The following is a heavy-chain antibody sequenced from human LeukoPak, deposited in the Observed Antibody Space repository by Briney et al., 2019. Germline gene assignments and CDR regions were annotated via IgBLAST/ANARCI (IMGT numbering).Heavy chain of an antibody. J-gene: IGHJ3*02. D-gene: IGHD1-26*01. Sequence: SETLSLTCTVSGYSISSGYYWGWIRQPPGKGLEWIVNIYHSGSTYYNPSLKSRVTISVDTSKNQFSLKMNSVTAADTAVYYCARVGATYAFDIWGQGTMVTVSS. CDR3: ARVGATYAFDI. V-gene: IGHV4-38-2*02. CDR1: GYSISSGYY. CDR2: IYHSGST.